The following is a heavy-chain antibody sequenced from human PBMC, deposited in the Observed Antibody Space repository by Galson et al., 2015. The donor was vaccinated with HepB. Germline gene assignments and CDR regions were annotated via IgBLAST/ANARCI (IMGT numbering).Heavy chain of an antibody. CDR3: ARGPGRGYSGYDHFDY. CDR1: GYTFTSYY. CDR2: INPSGGST. D-gene: IGHD5-12*01. J-gene: IGHJ4*02. Sequence: SVEVACKASGYTFTSYYMHWVRQAPGQGLEWMGIINPSGGSTTHAQKFQGRVTMTRDTSTSTVYMELSRLRSEDTAVYYCARGPGRGYSGYDHFDYWGQGTLVTVSS. V-gene: IGHV1-46*03.